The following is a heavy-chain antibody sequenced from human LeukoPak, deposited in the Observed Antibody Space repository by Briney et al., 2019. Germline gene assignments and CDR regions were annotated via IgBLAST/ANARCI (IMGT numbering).Heavy chain of an antibody. CDR2: IYYSGST. CDR1: GGSISTYY. CDR3: ARHRYSSAWSVVDY. D-gene: IGHD6-19*01. Sequence: SETLTLTCTVSGGSISTYYWRWIRRPPGKGLVWIGNIYYSGSTNYNPSLKSRVTISVDTSKNQFSLKLTAVTAADTAVYYCARHRYSSAWSVVDYWGQGTLVTVSS. J-gene: IGHJ4*02. V-gene: IGHV4-59*08.